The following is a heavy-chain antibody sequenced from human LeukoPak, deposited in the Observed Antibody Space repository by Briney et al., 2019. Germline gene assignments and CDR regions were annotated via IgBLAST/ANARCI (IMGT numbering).Heavy chain of an antibody. CDR2: ISYDGSNK. V-gene: IGHV3-30*18. J-gene: IGHJ6*02. CDR3: AKDRKGIAAAGTHYYYYYGMDV. D-gene: IGHD6-13*01. Sequence: GGSLRLSCAASGFTFSSYGMHWARQAPGKGLEWVAVISYDGSNKYYADSVKGRFTISRDNSKNTLYLQMNSLRAEDTAVYYCAKDRKGIAAAGTHYYYYYGMDVWGQGTTVTVSS. CDR1: GFTFSSYG.